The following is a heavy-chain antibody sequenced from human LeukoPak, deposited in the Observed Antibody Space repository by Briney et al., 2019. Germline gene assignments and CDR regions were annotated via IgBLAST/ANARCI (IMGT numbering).Heavy chain of an antibody. V-gene: IGHV4-39*01. CDR2: IYYSGST. Sequence: ASETLSLTCTVSGGSISSSSHYWGWIRQPPGKGLEWIGSIYYSGSTYYDPSLKSRVTISVDTSNNQFSLKLSSVTAADTAVYFCARQCSSTSCYSYWGQGTLVTVSS. CDR3: ARQCSSTSCYSY. CDR1: GGSISSSSHY. D-gene: IGHD2-2*01. J-gene: IGHJ4*02.